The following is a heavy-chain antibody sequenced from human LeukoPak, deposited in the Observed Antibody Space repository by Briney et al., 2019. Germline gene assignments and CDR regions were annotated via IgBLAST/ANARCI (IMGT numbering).Heavy chain of an antibody. CDR3: ATPKGGARYEYYFDY. J-gene: IGHJ4*02. CDR1: GYTLTELS. D-gene: IGHD3-9*01. V-gene: IGHV1-24*01. Sequence: ASAKVSCKVSGYTLTELSMHWVRQAPGKGLEWMGGFDPEDGETIYAQKFQGRVTMTEDTSTDTAYMELSSLRSEDTAVYYCATPKGGARYEYYFDYWGQGTLVTVSS. CDR2: FDPEDGET.